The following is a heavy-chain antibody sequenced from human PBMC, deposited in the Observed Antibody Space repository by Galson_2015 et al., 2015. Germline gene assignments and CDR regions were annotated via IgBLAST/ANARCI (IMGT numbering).Heavy chain of an antibody. CDR1: GFTFSSYA. Sequence: SLRLSCAASGFTFSSYAMHWVRQAPGKGLEWVAVISYDGSNKYYADSVKGRFTISRDNSKNTLYLQMNSLRAEDTAVYYCARDSPWPMVQGVINGTRRGYYYYYYMDVWGKGTTVTVSS. D-gene: IGHD3-10*01. V-gene: IGHV3-30*01. CDR3: ARDSPWPMVQGVINGTRRGYYYYYYMDV. CDR2: ISYDGSNK. J-gene: IGHJ6*03.